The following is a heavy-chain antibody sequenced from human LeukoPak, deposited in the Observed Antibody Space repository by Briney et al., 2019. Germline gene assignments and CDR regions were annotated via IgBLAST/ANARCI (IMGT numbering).Heavy chain of an antibody. CDR1: GFTFSSYW. D-gene: IGHD3-16*01. V-gene: IGHV3-23*03. CDR2: IYSGGST. Sequence: GGSLRLSCAASGFTFSSYWMSWVRQAPGKGLEWVSVIYSGGSTYYADSVKGRFTISRDNSRDTLYLQMNSLRAEDTAVYYCAKGYYDYVWGSYYFDYWGQGTLVTVSS. CDR3: AKGYYDYVWGSYYFDY. J-gene: IGHJ4*02.